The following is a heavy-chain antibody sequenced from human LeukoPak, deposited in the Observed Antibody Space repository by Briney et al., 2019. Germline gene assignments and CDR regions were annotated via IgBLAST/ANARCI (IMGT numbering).Heavy chain of an antibody. CDR2: ISGSGGST. CDR1: GFTFSSYG. J-gene: IGHJ4*02. D-gene: IGHD2-15*01. CDR3: AKDSIVVVAATQLQPPFDY. V-gene: IGHV3-23*01. Sequence: GGSLRLSCAASGFTFSSYGMSWVRQAPGKGLEWVSAISGSGGSTYYADSVKGRFTISRDNSKNTLYLQMNSLRAEDTAVYYCAKDSIVVVAATQLQPPFDYWGQGTLVTVSS.